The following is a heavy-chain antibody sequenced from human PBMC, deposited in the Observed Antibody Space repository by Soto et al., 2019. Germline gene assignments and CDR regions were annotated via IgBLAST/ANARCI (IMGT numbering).Heavy chain of an antibody. CDR1: GGTFSSYA. D-gene: IGHD1-26*01. V-gene: IGHV1-69*13. J-gene: IGHJ3*02. CDR2: IIPIFGTA. Sequence: ASVKVSCKASGGTFSSYAISWVRQAPGQGLEWMGGIIPIFGTANYAQKFQGRVTITADESTSTAYMELSSLRSEDTAVYYCARGWERLHRPEGAFDIWGQGTMVTVSS. CDR3: ARGWERLHRPEGAFDI.